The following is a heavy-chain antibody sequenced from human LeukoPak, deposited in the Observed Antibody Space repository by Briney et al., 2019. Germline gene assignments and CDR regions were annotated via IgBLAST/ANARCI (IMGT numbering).Heavy chain of an antibody. CDR1: GGTFSSYA. CDR2: IIPILGIA. V-gene: IGHV1-69*04. Sequence: SVKVSCKASGGTFSSYAISWVRQAPGQGLEWMGRIIPILGIANYAQKFQGRVTITADKSTSTAYMELSSLTSDDTAVYYCARGGSDCSGGNCPYSWFDPWGQGTLVTVSS. CDR3: ARGGSDCSGGNCPYSWFDP. J-gene: IGHJ5*02. D-gene: IGHD2-15*01.